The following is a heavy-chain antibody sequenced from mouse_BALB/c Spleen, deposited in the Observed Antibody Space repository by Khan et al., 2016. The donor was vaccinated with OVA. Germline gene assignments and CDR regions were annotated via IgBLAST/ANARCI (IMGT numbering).Heavy chain of an antibody. V-gene: IGHV3-2*02. CDR3: ASELGRYYALDY. D-gene: IGHD4-1*01. CDR1: GYSITSDYA. CDR2: ISYSGST. Sequence: EVQLQEPGPGLVKPSQSLSLTCTVTGYSITSDYAWNWIRQFPGNKLEWMGYISYSGSTTYNPSLKSRISITRDTSKDQFFLQLKSVTSEDAATXYCASELGRYYALDYWGQGTSVTVSS. J-gene: IGHJ4*01.